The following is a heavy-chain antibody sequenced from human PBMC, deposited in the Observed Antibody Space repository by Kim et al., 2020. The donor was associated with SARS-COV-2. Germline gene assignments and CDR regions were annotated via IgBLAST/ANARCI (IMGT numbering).Heavy chain of an antibody. D-gene: IGHD3-3*01. V-gene: IGHV3-7*04. J-gene: IGHJ6*02. Sequence: GRFTISRDNAKNSLYLQMNSLRAEDTAVYYCARVITIFGVVIYYYGMDVWGQGTTVTVSS. CDR3: ARVITIFGVVIYYYGMDV.